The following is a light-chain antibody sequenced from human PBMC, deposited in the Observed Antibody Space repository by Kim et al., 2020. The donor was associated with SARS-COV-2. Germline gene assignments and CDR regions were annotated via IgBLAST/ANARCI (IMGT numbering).Light chain of an antibody. V-gene: IGKV1-5*03. J-gene: IGKJ1*01. Sequence: AFVGYRITVTCRASQSISSWLAWYQQKPRKAPKLLIYKASSLESGVPSRFSGSGSGTEFTLTISSLQPDDFASYCCQQYNSFPWTFGQGTKVDIK. CDR1: QSISSW. CDR3: QQYNSFPWT. CDR2: KAS.